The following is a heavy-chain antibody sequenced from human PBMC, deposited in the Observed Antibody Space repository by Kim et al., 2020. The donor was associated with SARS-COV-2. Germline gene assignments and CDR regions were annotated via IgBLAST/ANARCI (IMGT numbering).Heavy chain of an antibody. J-gene: IGHJ4*02. Sequence: SETLSLTCTVSGGSISSSSYYWGWIRQPPGKGLEWIGSIYYSGSTYYNPSLKSRVTISVDTSKNQFSLKLSSVTAADTAVYYCARHRLRGTRVGLTDYWGQGTLVTVSS. CDR1: GGSISSSSYY. CDR3: ARHRLRGTRVGLTDY. D-gene: IGHD1-26*01. CDR2: IYYSGST. V-gene: IGHV4-39*01.